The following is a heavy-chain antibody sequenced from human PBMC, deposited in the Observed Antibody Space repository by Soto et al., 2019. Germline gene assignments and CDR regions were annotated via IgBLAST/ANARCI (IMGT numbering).Heavy chain of an antibody. D-gene: IGHD2-2*01. CDR1: GFTFSSYG. J-gene: IGHJ4*02. V-gene: IGHV3-30*18. Sequence: PGGSLRLSCAASGFTFSSYGMHWVRQAPGKGLEWVAVISYDVSNKYYADSVKDRFTISRDNSKNTLYLQMNSLRAEDTAVYYCAKTILWDIVPAAIFDYWGQGTMVTVSS. CDR2: ISYDVSNK. CDR3: AKTILWDIVPAAIFDY.